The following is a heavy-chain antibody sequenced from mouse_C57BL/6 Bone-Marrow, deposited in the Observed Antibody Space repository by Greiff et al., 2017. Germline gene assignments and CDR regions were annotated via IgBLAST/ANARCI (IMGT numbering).Heavy chain of an antibody. V-gene: IGHV1-26*01. D-gene: IGHD1-1*01. J-gene: IGHJ2*01. Sequence: VQLQQSGPELVKPGASVKISCKASGYTFTDYYMNWVKQSHGKSLEWIGDINPNNGGTSYNQKFKGKATLTVDKSSRTAYMALRSLTSADSAVYYCATYGSGLRNYFDYWGQGTTLTVSS. CDR1: GYTFTDYY. CDR3: ATYGSGLRNYFDY. CDR2: INPNNGGT.